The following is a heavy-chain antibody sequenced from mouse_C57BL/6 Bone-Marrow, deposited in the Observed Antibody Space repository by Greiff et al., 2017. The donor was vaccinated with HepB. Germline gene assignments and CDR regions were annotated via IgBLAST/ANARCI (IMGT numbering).Heavy chain of an antibody. D-gene: IGHD2-5*01. CDR3: ARHVDYYSNYGLAY. CDR2: ISNGGGST. V-gene: IGHV5-12*01. CDR1: GFTFSDYY. J-gene: IGHJ3*01. Sequence: EVQLVESGGGLVQPGGSLKLSCAASGFTFSDYYMYWVRQTPEKRLEWVAYISNGGGSTYYPDTVKGRFTISRDNAKNTLYLQMSRLKSEDTAMYYCARHVDYYSNYGLAYWGQGTLVTVSA.